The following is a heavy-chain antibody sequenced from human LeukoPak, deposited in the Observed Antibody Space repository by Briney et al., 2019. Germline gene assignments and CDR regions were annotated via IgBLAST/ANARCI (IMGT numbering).Heavy chain of an antibody. V-gene: IGHV3-30*18. J-gene: IGHJ4*02. Sequence: GGSLRLSCAASGFSFSDYYMSWIRQAPGKGLEWVEVISYDGSNKYYADSVKGRFTISRDNSKNTLYLQMNSLRAEDTAVYYCAKPIYCSGGSCYNAAFDYWGQGTLVTVSS. CDR2: ISYDGSNK. D-gene: IGHD2-15*01. CDR3: AKPIYCSGGSCYNAAFDY. CDR1: GFSFSDYY.